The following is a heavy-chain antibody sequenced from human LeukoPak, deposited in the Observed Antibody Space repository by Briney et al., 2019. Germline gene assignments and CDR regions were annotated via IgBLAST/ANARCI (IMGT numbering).Heavy chain of an antibody. CDR2: INPNSGGT. D-gene: IGHD2-15*01. V-gene: IGHV1-2*02. J-gene: IGHJ5*02. CDR3: ARKHCSGGSCYSAVTWFDP. Sequence: GASVKVSCKASGYSLTNYYMHWVRQAPGQGLEWMGWINPNSGGTNYAQKFQGRVTMTRDTSISTAYMELSRLRSDDTAVYYCARKHCSGGSCYSAVTWFDPWGQGTLVTVSS. CDR1: GYSLTNYY.